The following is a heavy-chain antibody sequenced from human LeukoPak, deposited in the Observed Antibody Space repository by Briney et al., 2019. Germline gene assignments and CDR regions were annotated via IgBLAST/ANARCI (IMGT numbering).Heavy chain of an antibody. J-gene: IGHJ6*03. V-gene: IGHV3-13*01. CDR1: GFTFSSFD. Sequence: GGSLRLSCAASGFTFSSFDMHWARQPTGQGLEWVSTIGTASDTYYPGSVEGRFTLSRDNAKNSLYLQMNSLTAGDTAVYYCARGPPRGKYYYMDVWGKGTTVTVSS. CDR2: IGTASDT. D-gene: IGHD1-1*01. CDR3: ARGPPRGKYYYMDV.